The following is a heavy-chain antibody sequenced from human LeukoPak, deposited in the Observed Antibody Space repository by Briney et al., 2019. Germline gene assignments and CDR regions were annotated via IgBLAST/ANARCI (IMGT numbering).Heavy chain of an antibody. CDR2: IYYSGST. CDR1: GGSISSSSYY. CDR3: ARHVFISYADIRS. Sequence: PSETLSLTCTVSGGSISSSSYYWGWIRQPPGKGLEWIGSIYYSGSTYYNPSLKSRVTISVDTSKNQFSLKLSSETAADTAVYYCARHVFISYADIRSWGQGTLVTVSS. J-gene: IGHJ5*02. V-gene: IGHV4-39*01. D-gene: IGHD2/OR15-2a*01.